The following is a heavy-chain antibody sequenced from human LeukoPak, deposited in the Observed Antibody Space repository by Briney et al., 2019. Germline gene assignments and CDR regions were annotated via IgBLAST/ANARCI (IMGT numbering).Heavy chain of an antibody. D-gene: IGHD1-26*01. CDR1: GGSISTNY. J-gene: IGHJ5*02. V-gene: IGHV4-59*08. CDR2: MYHTGST. Sequence: PSETLSLTSTVSGGSISTNYWSWIRQPPGKGLEWIGYMYHTGSTNYNPSLKSRVTISIDTSKNQFSLKLTSVTAADTAVYYCAKSPSGWANWFDPWGQGALVTVSS. CDR3: AKSPSGWANWFDP.